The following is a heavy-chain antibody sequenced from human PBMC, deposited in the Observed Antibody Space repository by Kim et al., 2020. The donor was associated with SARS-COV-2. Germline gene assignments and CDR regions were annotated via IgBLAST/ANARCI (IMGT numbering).Heavy chain of an antibody. CDR1: GGSISSGSFY. CDR3: ARDGRSTGDLAY. J-gene: IGHJ4*02. CDR2: IYTSGST. Sequence: SETLSLTCTVSGGSISSGSFYWSWIRQPAGKGLEWIGRIYTSGSTNYNPSLKSRVTISVDTSKNQFSLKLSSVTAADTAVYYCARDGRSTGDLAYWGQGTLVTVSS. D-gene: IGHD7-27*01. V-gene: IGHV4-61*02.